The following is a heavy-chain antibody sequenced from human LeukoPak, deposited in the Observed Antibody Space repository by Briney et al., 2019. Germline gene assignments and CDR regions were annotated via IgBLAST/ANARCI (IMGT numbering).Heavy chain of an antibody. Sequence: GGSLRLSCAASGFTFSDYYMSWIRHAPGKGLEWVSYISSSGSTIYYADSVKGRFTISRDNAKNSLYMQMNSLRAEDTAVYYCARESSSSYYMAIWGKGPTVTVSS. CDR3: ARESSSSYYMAI. CDR2: ISSSGSTI. CDR1: GFTFSDYY. J-gene: IGHJ6*03. D-gene: IGHD6-6*01. V-gene: IGHV3-11*04.